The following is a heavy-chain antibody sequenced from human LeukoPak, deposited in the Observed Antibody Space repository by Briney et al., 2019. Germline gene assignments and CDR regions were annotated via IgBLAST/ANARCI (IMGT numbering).Heavy chain of an antibody. CDR2: ISSSSYI. V-gene: IGHV3-21*01. J-gene: IGHJ4*02. CDR1: GFTFSSYA. D-gene: IGHD3-3*01. CDR3: ARDSVGSGYYNPDLDY. Sequence: GGSLRLSCAASGFTFSSYAMHWVRQAPGKGLEWVSSISSSSYIYYADSVKGRFTISRDNAKNSLYLQMNSLRAEDTAVYYCARDSVGSGYYNPDLDYWGQGTLVTVSS.